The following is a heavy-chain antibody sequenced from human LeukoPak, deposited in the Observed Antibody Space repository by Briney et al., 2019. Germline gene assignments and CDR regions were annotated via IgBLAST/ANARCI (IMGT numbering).Heavy chain of an antibody. CDR3: ARGGGRKYYYDSSGYWGSDNWFDS. J-gene: IGHJ5*01. Sequence: ASVKVSCKASGFTFTSYGISWVRQAPGQGLEWMGWISAYNGNTNSAQTLQCRVTMTTDTSTSRAFMKLMSLRSDHSAVYYCARGGGRKYYYDSSGYWGSDNWFDSWGQGTLVTVSS. V-gene: IGHV1-18*01. CDR2: ISAYNGNT. CDR1: GFTFTSYG. D-gene: IGHD3-22*01.